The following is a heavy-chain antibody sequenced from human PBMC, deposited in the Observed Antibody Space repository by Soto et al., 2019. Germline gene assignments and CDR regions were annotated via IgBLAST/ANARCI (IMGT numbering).Heavy chain of an antibody. D-gene: IGHD2-15*01. Sequence: PSETLSLTCTVYGGSFSGYYCSWIRQPPGKGLEWIGEINHSGSTSYNPSLKSRVTISVDTSKNQLSLKLSSVTAADTAVYYCARGYAAPRAADWGQGTLVTV. CDR1: GGSFSGYY. CDR3: ARGYAAPRAAD. V-gene: IGHV4-34*01. J-gene: IGHJ4*02. CDR2: INHSGST.